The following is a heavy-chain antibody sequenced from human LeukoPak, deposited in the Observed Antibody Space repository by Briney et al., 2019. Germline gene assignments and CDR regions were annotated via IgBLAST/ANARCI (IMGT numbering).Heavy chain of an antibody. J-gene: IGHJ3*02. CDR3: ARLRALSGHRGAFDI. CDR1: GDPISNHIYH. D-gene: IGHD5/OR15-5a*01. Sequence: NPSEPLSLTCAVSGDPISNHIYHWHWIRQTPGKVLEWIGAVYYTGNAYYNPSLKSRVTISVDTYDNRFSLHLSSVNAADTAIYYCARLRALSGHRGAFDIWGQGTLVTVSS. CDR2: VYYTGNA. V-gene: IGHV4-39*01.